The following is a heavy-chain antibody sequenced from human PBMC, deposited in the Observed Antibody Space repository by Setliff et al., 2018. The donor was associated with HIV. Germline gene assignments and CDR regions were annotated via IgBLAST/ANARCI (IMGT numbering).Heavy chain of an antibody. CDR2: IYYSGTT. CDR3: ARGTRSSVNWFDP. D-gene: IGHD2-2*01. CDR1: GDSISSGGYY. J-gene: IGHJ5*02. Sequence: SETLSLTCTVSGDSISSGGYYWSWIRQHPGKGLEWIGYIYYSGTTYYNPSLKSRVTISVDTSKNQFSLKLSSVTAADMAVYFCARGTRSSVNWFDPWGRGTLVTVSS. V-gene: IGHV4-31*03.